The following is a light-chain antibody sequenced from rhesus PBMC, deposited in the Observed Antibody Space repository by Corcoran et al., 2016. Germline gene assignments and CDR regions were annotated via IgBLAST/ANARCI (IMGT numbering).Light chain of an antibody. CDR2: AAS. Sequence: DIQMTQSPSSLSASVGDTGTITCRASQGISSYLNWFQQKQGKAPKLLIYAASSLEGGDPSRFSGSGSGTAFTITISSLQPEGFAVYYCLQHNSSPFTFGPGTKLDIK. CDR1: QGISSY. J-gene: IGKJ3*01. V-gene: IGKV1-28*03. CDR3: LQHNSSPFT.